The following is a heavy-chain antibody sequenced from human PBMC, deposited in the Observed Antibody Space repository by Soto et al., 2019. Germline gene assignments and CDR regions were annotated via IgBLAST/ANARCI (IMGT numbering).Heavy chain of an antibody. CDR1: GFTFIGYT. CDR3: AWRGVKAPS. J-gene: IGHJ5*02. CDR2: ISTGSAYK. Sequence: GGSLRLSCAASGFTFIGYTMHWVRQAPGKGLEWVSSISTGSAYKYYTDSVKGRFTISRNNTKKSLYLQMNSLRVEDTAVYFCAWRGVKAPSWGQGTLVTVSS. V-gene: IGHV3-21*01. D-gene: IGHD5-12*01.